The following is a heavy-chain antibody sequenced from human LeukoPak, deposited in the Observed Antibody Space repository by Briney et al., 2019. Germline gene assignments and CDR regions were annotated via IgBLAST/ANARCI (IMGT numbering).Heavy chain of an antibody. J-gene: IGHJ3*02. D-gene: IGHD6-13*01. V-gene: IGHV3-20*04. CDR2: INWNGGST. CDR3: ARDGSSSGHDAFDI. CDR1: GFTFDDYG. Sequence: PGGSLRLSCAASGFTFDDYGMSWVRQAPGKGLEWDSGINWNGGSTGYADSVKGRFTISRDNAKNSLYLQMNSLRAEDTALYYCARDGSSSGHDAFDIWGQGTMVTVSS.